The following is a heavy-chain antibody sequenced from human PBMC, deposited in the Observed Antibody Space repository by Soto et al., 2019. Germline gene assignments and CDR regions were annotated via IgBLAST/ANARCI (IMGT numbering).Heavy chain of an antibody. CDR2: INAGNGNT. Sequence: ASVKVSCKASGYTFMSYPLHWVRQPPGQRPEWMGWINAGNGNTKYSQKFQGRVTITRDTSASTAYMELSSLRSEDTAVYYCARSIVVVTALDYWGQGTLVTVSS. V-gene: IGHV1-3*01. CDR1: GYTFMSYP. CDR3: ARSIVVVTALDY. D-gene: IGHD2-21*02. J-gene: IGHJ4*02.